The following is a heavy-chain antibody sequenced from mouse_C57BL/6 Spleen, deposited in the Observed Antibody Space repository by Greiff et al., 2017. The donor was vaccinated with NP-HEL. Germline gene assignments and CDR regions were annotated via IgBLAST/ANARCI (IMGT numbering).Heavy chain of an antibody. CDR3: AVDDGYYEYFGV. V-gene: IGHV1-39*01. D-gene: IGHD2-3*01. J-gene: IGHJ1*03. Sequence: LKESGPELVKPGASVKISCKASGYSFTDYNMNWVKQSNGKSLEWIGVINPNYGTTSYNQKFKGKATLTVDQSSSTAYMQLNSLTSEDTAVYYCAVDDGYYEYFGVWGTGTTVTVSS. CDR1: GYSFTDYN. CDR2: INPNYGTT.